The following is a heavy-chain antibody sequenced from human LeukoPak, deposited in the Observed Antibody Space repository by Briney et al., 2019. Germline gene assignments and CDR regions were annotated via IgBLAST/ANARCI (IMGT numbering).Heavy chain of an antibody. D-gene: IGHD3-9*01. V-gene: IGHV4-34*01. Sequence: SETLSLTCAVYGGSFSGYYWSWIRQPQGKGLEWIGETNHSDSTNYNPSLKSRVTISVDTSKNQFSLKLSSVTAADTAVYYCARQPYDILTGYADQPDYWGQGTLVTVSS. CDR1: GGSFSGYY. CDR3: ARQPYDILTGYADQPDY. CDR2: TNHSDST. J-gene: IGHJ4*02.